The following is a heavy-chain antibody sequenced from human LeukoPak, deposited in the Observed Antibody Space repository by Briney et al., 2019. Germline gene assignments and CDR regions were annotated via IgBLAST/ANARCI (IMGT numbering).Heavy chain of an antibody. V-gene: IGHV4-4*07. J-gene: IGHJ6*03. D-gene: IGHD3-22*01. Sequence: ASETLSLTCAVSGGSISSYYWSWIRQPAGKGLEWIGRIYTSGSTNYNPSLKSRVTMSIDTSKNQFSLKLSSVTAADTAVYYCARGWYSSGYYSGNYYYMDVWGKGTTVTVSS. CDR2: IYTSGST. CDR1: GGSISSYY. CDR3: ARGWYSSGYYSGNYYYMDV.